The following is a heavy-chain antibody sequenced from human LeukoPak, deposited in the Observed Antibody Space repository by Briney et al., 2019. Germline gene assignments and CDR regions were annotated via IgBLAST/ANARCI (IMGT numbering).Heavy chain of an antibody. CDR2: ITGSGAGT. Sequence: GGSLRLSCAASGFTFSSYAMCWVRQAPGKGLEWVSTITGSGAGTYYADSVKGRFTISRDNSKNTLYLQMNSLRAEDTAVYYCAKGVNWYFDLWGRGTLVTVSS. V-gene: IGHV3-23*01. CDR1: GFTFSSYA. D-gene: IGHD3-22*01. CDR3: AKGVNWYFDL. J-gene: IGHJ2*01.